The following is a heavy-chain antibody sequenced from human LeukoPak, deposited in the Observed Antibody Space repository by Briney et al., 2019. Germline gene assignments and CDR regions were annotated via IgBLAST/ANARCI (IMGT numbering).Heavy chain of an antibody. J-gene: IGHJ4*02. CDR1: GYSFTSYW. CDR3: ARLGWSSSSAWYFDY. D-gene: IGHD6-6*01. Sequence: GESLKISCKGSGYSFTSYWIAWVRQMPGKGLEWMGIIYPGDSESRYSPSFQGQVTISADKSISTSYLQWSSLKASDTAMYYCARLGWSSSSAWYFDYWGQGTLVTVSS. CDR2: IYPGDSES. V-gene: IGHV5-51*01.